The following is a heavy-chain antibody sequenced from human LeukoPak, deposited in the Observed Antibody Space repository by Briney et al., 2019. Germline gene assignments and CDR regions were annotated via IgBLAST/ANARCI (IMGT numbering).Heavy chain of an antibody. CDR1: GYSISSGYY. Sequence: SETLSLTCAVSGYSISSGYYWGWVRQAPGKGLEWIGSIYHTGSTDYNPSLKSRLTISVDMSKNQFSLNLRSVAAADTAVYYCARDKDDYVWGTYRWWGQGMLVTVSS. CDR2: IYHTGST. D-gene: IGHD3-16*02. CDR3: ARDKDDYVWGTYRW. V-gene: IGHV4-38-2*01. J-gene: IGHJ4*02.